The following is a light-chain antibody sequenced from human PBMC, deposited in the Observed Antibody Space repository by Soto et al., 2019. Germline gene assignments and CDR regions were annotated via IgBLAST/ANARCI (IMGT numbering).Light chain of an antibody. CDR1: QSVGSS. J-gene: IGKJ4*01. CDR2: DSS. CDR3: QQRSNWPPV. V-gene: IGKV3-11*01. Sequence: EIVLTQSPATLSLSPGERATLSCRASQSVGSSLAWYQQRPGQAPRLLIFDSSNRATGIPARFSGSASGTAFSLTISRLEPEDFAVYYCQQRSNWPPVFGGGTKVEIK.